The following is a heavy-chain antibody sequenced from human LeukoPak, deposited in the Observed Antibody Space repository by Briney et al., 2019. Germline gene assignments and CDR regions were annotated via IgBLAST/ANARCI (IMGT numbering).Heavy chain of an antibody. J-gene: IGHJ4*02. CDR2: MNPNSGDA. CDR3: AREHYDYVWGNHRYIDY. D-gene: IGHD3-16*02. CDR1: GYTFTSYG. Sequence: ASVKVSCKTSGYTFTSYGINWVRQATGQGLEWMGWMNPNSGDAGYTQKFQGRVTTTRNTSISTAYMELSSLRSEDTAVYYCAREHYDYVWGNHRYIDYWGQGTLVTVSS. V-gene: IGHV1-8*01.